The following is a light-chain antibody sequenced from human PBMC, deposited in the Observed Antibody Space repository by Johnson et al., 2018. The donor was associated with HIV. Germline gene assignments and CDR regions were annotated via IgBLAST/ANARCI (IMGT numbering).Light chain of an antibody. CDR1: SSNIGNNY. CDR2: ENN. V-gene: IGLV1-51*02. CDR3: GTWDSSLSAS. Sequence: QSVLTQPPSVSAAPGQKVTISCYGSSSNIGNNYVSWYQQLPGTAPKLLIYENNKRPSGIPDRFSGSKSGTSATLAITRLQTGDEADYYCGTWDSSLSASFGTGTKVTVL. J-gene: IGLJ1*01.